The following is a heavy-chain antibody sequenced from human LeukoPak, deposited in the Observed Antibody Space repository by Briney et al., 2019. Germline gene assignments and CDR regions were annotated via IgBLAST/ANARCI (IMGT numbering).Heavy chain of an antibody. CDR3: ARGPSSNWSGLDY. D-gene: IGHD6-13*01. Sequence: GGSLRLSCAASGFSFSGHWMHWARQLPGKGLVWVSRISPTGSTTSYADSVKGRFTVSRDNAKNTLYLQVNNLRAEDTAVCYCARGPSSNWSGLDYWGQGTLVTVSS. CDR2: ISPTGSTT. CDR1: GFSFSGHW. J-gene: IGHJ4*02. V-gene: IGHV3-74*01.